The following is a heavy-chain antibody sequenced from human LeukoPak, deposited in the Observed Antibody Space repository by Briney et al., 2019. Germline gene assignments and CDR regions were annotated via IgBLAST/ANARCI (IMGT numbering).Heavy chain of an antibody. J-gene: IGHJ5*02. V-gene: IGHV4-34*01. Sequence: SSETLSLTCAVYGGSFSGYYWSWIRQPPGKGLEWIGEINHSGRTNYNPSLKSRVTISVDTSKNQFSLKLSSVTAADTAVYYCASDLITMVRGVTPGPWGQGTLVTVSS. CDR3: ASDLITMVRGVTPGP. CDR2: INHSGRT. CDR1: GGSFSGYY. D-gene: IGHD3-10*01.